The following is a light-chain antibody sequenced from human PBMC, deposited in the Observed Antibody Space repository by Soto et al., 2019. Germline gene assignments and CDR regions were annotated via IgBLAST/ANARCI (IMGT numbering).Light chain of an antibody. V-gene: IGKV1-9*01. CDR2: AAS. Sequence: DIQLTQSPSFLSASVGDKVTITCRASQAISRSLAWYQQNPGKAPKILIYAASTLQSGVPSRFSGSGSGKEFTITSSSLQPEDFATYYCPQINSYPLPFGGGAKVEI. CDR1: QAISRS. J-gene: IGKJ4*01. CDR3: PQINSYPLP.